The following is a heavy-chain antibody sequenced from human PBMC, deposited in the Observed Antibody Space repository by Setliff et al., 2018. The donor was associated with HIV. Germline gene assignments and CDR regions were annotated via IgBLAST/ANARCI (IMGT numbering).Heavy chain of an antibody. Sequence: SETLSLTCTVSGASINSGDSYWTWIRQSPGKGLEWIGFIYYSGSNYYNPSLKSRVTISLDTSNNQFSLKLTSVTAADTAMYYCASFFVTTVTNQDYWGQGTPVTVSS. V-gene: IGHV4-30-4*01. CDR2: IYYSGSN. CDR3: ASFFVTTVTNQDY. D-gene: IGHD4-17*01. CDR1: GASINSGDSY. J-gene: IGHJ4*02.